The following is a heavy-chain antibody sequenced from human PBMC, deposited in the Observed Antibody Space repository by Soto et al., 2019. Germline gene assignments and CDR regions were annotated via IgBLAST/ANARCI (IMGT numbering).Heavy chain of an antibody. D-gene: IGHD2-2*01. CDR2: IYHSGST. CDR3: ARVPTP. CDR1: GGSISSGGYS. J-gene: IGHJ5*02. V-gene: IGHV4-30-2*01. Sequence: SETLSLTCAVSGGSISSGGYSWSWIRQPPGKGLEWIGYIYHSGSTYYNSSLKSRVTISVDRSKNQFSLKLSSATAADTAVYYCARVPTPWGQGTLVTVSS.